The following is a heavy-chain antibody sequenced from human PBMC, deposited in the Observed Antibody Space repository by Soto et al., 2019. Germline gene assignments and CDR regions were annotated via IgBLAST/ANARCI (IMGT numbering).Heavy chain of an antibody. Sequence: QVQLVESGGGVVQPGRSLRLSCAASGFTFSRYAMHWVRQAPGKGLEWVAVISYDGSNKYYADSVKGRFTISRDNSKNTLYLQMHSLRAEDTAVYYCAREAWQQLVAFDIGGQGTMVTVSS. CDR3: AREAWQQLVAFDI. CDR2: ISYDGSNK. J-gene: IGHJ3*02. CDR1: GFTFSRYA. V-gene: IGHV3-30-3*01. D-gene: IGHD6-13*01.